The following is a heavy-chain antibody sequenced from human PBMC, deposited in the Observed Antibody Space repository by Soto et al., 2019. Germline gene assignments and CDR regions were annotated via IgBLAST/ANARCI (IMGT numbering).Heavy chain of an antibody. CDR3: AKDRGLGCSGGSCFYASRSRTYV. Sequence: GGSLRLSCAASGFTFSSYAMSWVRQAPGKGLEWVSAISGSGGSTYYADSVKGRFTISRDNSKNTLYLQMNSLRAEDTAVYYWAKDRGLGCSGGSCFYASRSRTYVRGQGTTFTV. V-gene: IGHV3-23*01. J-gene: IGHJ6*02. CDR2: ISGSGGST. CDR1: GFTFSSYA. D-gene: IGHD2-15*01.